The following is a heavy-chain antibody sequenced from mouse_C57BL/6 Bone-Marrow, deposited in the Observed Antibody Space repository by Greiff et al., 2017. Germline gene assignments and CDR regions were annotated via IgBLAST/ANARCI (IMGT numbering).Heavy chain of an antibody. Sequence: EVQGVESGGGLVQPGGSLKLSCAASGFTFSDYYMYWVRQTPEKRLEWVAYISNGGGSTYYPDTVKGRFPISRDNAKNTLYLQVSRLKSEDTAMYYCARRIYYYPYYAMDYWGQGTSVTVSS. CDR3: ARRIYYYPYYAMDY. V-gene: IGHV5-12*01. CDR1: GFTFSDYY. CDR2: ISNGGGST. J-gene: IGHJ4*01. D-gene: IGHD1-1*01.